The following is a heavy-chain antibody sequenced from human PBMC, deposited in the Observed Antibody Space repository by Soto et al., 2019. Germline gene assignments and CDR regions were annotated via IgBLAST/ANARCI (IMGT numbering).Heavy chain of an antibody. J-gene: IGHJ4*02. CDR3: ARVKSSGRTYYFDY. CDR2: IIPIFGTA. D-gene: IGHD6-19*01. V-gene: IGHV1-69*13. CDR1: GGTFSSYA. Sequence: PRASVKVSCKASGGTFSSYAISWVRQAPGQGLEWMGGIIPIFGTANYAQKFQGRVTITADESTSTAYMELSSLRSEDTAVYYCARVKSSGRTYYFDYWGQGTLVTVSS.